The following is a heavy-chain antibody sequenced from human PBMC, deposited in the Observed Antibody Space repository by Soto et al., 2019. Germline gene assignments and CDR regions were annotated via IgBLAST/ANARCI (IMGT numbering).Heavy chain of an antibody. Sequence: PSQTLSLTCVISGDSVSSNSAAWNWIRQSPSRGLEWLGRTYYRSKWYNDYAVSVKSRITINPDTSKNQFSLQLNSVTPEDTAVYYCALQNCSSTSCYTAYYGMDVWGQGTTVTVSS. CDR2: TYYRSKWYN. CDR3: ALQNCSSTSCYTAYYGMDV. D-gene: IGHD2-2*02. CDR1: GDSVSSNSAA. J-gene: IGHJ6*02. V-gene: IGHV6-1*01.